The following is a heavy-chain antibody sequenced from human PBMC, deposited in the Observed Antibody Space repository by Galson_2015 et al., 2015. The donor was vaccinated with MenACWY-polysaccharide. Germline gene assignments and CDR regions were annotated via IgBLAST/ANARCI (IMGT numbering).Heavy chain of an antibody. CDR1: GFTFSSYA. Sequence: SLRLSCAASGFTFSSYAMSWVRQAPGKGLEWVSTISGSGLNKYYADSVKGRFTMSRDNSKNTLYMQMNSLRAEDTAVYYCAKQIDEYYGSGNYYPPWDYSAQGTLVTVSS. CDR3: AKQIDEYYGSGNYYPPWDY. J-gene: IGHJ4*02. V-gene: IGHV3-23*01. D-gene: IGHD3-10*01. CDR2: ISGSGLNK.